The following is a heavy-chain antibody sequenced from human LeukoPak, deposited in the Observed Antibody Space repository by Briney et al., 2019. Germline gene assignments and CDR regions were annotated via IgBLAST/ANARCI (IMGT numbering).Heavy chain of an antibody. CDR3: ARAGPTFGGSRIVVATNWFDP. V-gene: IGHV4-39*01. CDR1: GGSISSSSYY. D-gene: IGHD3-22*01. CDR2: IYYSGST. J-gene: IGHJ5*02. Sequence: SETLSLTCTVSGGSISSSSYYWGWIRQPPGKGLEWIGSIYYSGSTYYNPSLKSRVTISVDTSKNQFSLKLSSVTAADTAVYYCARAGPTFGGSRIVVATNWFDPWGQGTLVTVSS.